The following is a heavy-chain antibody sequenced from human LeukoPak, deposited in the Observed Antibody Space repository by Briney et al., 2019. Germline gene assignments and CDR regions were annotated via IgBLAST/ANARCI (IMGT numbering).Heavy chain of an antibody. J-gene: IGHJ4*02. V-gene: IGHV3-23*01. D-gene: IGHD1-26*01. CDR3: ARNSGSFSTDY. CDR1: GFTFSSYA. Sequence: GGSLRLSCAAFGFTFSSYAMSWVRQAPGKGLEWVSAISGSGGSTYYADSVKGRFTISRDNSKNTLYLQMNSLRAEDTAVYYCARNSGSFSTDYWGQGTLVTVSS. CDR2: ISGSGGST.